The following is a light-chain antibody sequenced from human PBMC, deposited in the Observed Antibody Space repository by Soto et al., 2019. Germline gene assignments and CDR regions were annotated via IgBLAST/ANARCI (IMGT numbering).Light chain of an antibody. CDR2: AAS. V-gene: IGKV1-9*01. CDR1: QGISSY. Sequence: IQLTQSPSSLSASVGDRVTITCSASQGISSYLAWYQQKPGKAPQLLIYAASTLQSGVPSRFSRSGSGTDFTLTISSLQPEEFATYYCQQLNSYPITFGQGTRLEI. CDR3: QQLNSYPIT. J-gene: IGKJ5*01.